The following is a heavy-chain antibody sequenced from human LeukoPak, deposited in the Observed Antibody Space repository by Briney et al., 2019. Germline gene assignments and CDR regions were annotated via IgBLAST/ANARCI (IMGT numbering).Heavy chain of an antibody. CDR2: IIPILGIA. Sequence: SVKVSCKASGGTFSSYAISWVRQAPGQGLEWMGRIIPILGIANYAQKFQGRVTITADKSTSTAYMELSSLRSEDTAVYYCARARGRSRIAVAGISYWGQGTLVTVSS. CDR3: ARARGRSRIAVAGISY. D-gene: IGHD6-19*01. CDR1: GGTFSSYA. J-gene: IGHJ4*02. V-gene: IGHV1-69*04.